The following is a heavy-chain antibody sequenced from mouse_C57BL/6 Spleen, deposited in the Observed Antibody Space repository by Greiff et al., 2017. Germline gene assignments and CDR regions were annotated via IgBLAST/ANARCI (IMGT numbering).Heavy chain of an antibody. D-gene: IGHD3-2*02. J-gene: IGHJ2*01. V-gene: IGHV10-1*01. Sequence: DVKLVESGGGLVQPKGSLKLSCAASGFSFNTYAMNWVRQAPGKGLEWVARIRSKSNNYATYYADSVKDRFTISRDDSESMLYLQMNNLKTEDTALYCCVRQTAQATFDYWGQGTTLTVSS. CDR3: VRQTAQATFDY. CDR2: IRSKSNNYAT. CDR1: GFSFNTYA.